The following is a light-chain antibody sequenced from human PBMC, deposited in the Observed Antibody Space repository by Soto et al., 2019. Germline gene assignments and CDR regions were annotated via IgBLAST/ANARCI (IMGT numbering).Light chain of an antibody. Sequence: QSVLTQPASVSGSPGQSITNSCTGTSSDVGGYNYVSWYQQHPGKAPKLMIYDVSTRPTGVSNRFSGSKSGNTASLTISGLQAEDEADYYCCSYTTSSTVLFGGGTKLTVL. CDR3: CSYTTSSTVL. J-gene: IGLJ2*01. V-gene: IGLV2-14*03. CDR1: SSDVGGYNY. CDR2: DVS.